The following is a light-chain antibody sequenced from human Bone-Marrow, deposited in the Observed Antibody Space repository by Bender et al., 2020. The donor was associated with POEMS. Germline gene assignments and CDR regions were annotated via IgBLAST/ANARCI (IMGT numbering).Light chain of an antibody. J-gene: IGLJ3*02. Sequence: QSALTQPRSVSGSPGQSITISCTGTSSDIGSYNVVSWYQQHPGKAPKFIIYEGSMRPSGVSNRFSGSKSGNTASLTISGLQPEDEADYYCCSYAGSGTLVFGGGTHLTVL. CDR1: SSDIGSYNV. CDR3: CSYAGSGTLV. CDR2: EGS. V-gene: IGLV2-23*01.